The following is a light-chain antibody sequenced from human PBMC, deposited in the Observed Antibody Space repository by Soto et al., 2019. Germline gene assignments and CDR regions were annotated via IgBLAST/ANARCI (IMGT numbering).Light chain of an antibody. Sequence: VVLTHSPLSLSVTLLQQAYVSFISSQILLFTNGITYLTWFHQRPGQPPRRLIYEVSDRDSGVPDRFSGSGSGTDFTLRISRVEAEDVGLFYCMKGTHWPLNCGGGNKGAIK. V-gene: IGKV2-30*01. CDR1: QILLFTNGITY. CDR3: MKGTHWPLN. CDR2: EVS. J-gene: IGKJ4*01.